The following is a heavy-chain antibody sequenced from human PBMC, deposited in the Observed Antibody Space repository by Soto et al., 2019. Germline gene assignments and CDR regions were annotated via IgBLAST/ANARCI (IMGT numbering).Heavy chain of an antibody. J-gene: IGHJ4*02. CDR1: GFTVSSNY. V-gene: IGHV3-53*01. CDR2: IYSGGNT. D-gene: IGHD5-12*01. Sequence: PGESLKISCAASGFTVSSNYMSWVRQAPGKGLEWVSVIYSGGNTDYADSVKGRFTISRDNSKRTVYLQMNSLRAEDTGVYYCARARDGYNFLYEPTWGQGTLVTVSS. CDR3: ARARDGYNFLYEPT.